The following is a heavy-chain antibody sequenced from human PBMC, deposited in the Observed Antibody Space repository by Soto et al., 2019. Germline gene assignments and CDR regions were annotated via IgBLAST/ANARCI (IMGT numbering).Heavy chain of an antibody. V-gene: IGHV1-18*01. D-gene: IGHD3-10*01. J-gene: IGHJ5*02. CDR2: ISAYNGNT. CDR3: ARLLWFGELLLSNWFDP. CDR1: GYTFTSYG. Sequence: ASVKVSCKASGYTFTSYGISWVRQAPGQGLEWMGWISAYNGNTNYAQKLQGRVTMTTGTSTGTAYMELRSLRSDDTAVYYCARLLWFGELLLSNWFDPWGQGTLVTVSS.